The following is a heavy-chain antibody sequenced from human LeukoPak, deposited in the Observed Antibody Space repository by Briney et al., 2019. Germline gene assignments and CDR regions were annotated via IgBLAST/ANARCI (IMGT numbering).Heavy chain of an antibody. CDR1: GFTFSSYW. J-gene: IGHJ4*02. CDR2: INSDGSST. CDR3: AREGVVPAARTHDFDY. D-gene: IGHD2-2*01. V-gene: IGHV3-74*01. Sequence: GGSLRLSCAASGFTFSSYWMHWVRQAPGKGLVWVSRINSDGSSTSYADSVKGRFTISRDNAKNTLYLQMNSLRAEDTAVYYCAREGVVPAARTHDFDYWGQGTLVTASS.